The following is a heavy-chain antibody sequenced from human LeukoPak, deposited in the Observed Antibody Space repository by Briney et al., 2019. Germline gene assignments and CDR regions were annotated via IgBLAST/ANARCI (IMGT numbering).Heavy chain of an antibody. V-gene: IGHV3-48*03. CDR3: ARLSVVATTVDY. CDR2: ISSSGTPI. CDR1: GSTFSSYE. J-gene: IGHJ4*02. D-gene: IGHD5-12*01. Sequence: GGSLRLSCAASGSTFSSYEMNWVRQAPGKGLEWVSYISSSGTPIYYADSVKGRFTISRDNAKNSLYLQMNSLRAEDTAVYYCARLSVVATTVDYWGQGTLVTVS.